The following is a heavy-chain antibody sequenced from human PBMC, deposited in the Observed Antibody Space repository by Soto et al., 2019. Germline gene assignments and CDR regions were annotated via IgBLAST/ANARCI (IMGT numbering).Heavy chain of an antibody. CDR1: GFTFSSYA. CDR3: ARDAQKPFSPFY. J-gene: IGHJ4*02. Sequence: GGSLRLSCAASGFTFSSYAMHWVRQAPGKGLEWVAVISYDGRNKYYADSVKGRFTISRDNSKNTLYLQMNSLRAEDTAVYYCARDAQKPFSPFYWGQGTLVTVSS. V-gene: IGHV3-30*04. CDR2: ISYDGRNK.